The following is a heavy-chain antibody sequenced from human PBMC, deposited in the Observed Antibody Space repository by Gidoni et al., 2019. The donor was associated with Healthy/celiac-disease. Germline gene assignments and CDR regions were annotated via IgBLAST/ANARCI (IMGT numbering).Heavy chain of an antibody. Sequence: QVQLQQWGAGLLKPSETLSLTCAVYGGSFSGYYWSWIRQPPGKGLEWIGEINHSGSTNYNPSLKSRVTISVDTSKNQFSLKLSSVTAAVTAVYYCARGHLRYYGSGSYYSNWGQGTLVTVSS. J-gene: IGHJ4*02. V-gene: IGHV4-34*01. CDR2: INHSGST. CDR3: ARGHLRYYGSGSYYSN. CDR1: GGSFSGYY. D-gene: IGHD3-10*01.